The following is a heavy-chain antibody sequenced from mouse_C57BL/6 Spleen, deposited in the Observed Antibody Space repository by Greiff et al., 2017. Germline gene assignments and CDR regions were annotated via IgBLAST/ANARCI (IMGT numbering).Heavy chain of an antibody. J-gene: IGHJ3*01. D-gene: IGHD4-1*01. CDR1: GYSITSGYY. CDR3: ARGANWWFAY. CDR2: ISYDGSN. V-gene: IGHV3-6*01. Sequence: EVQLLESGPGLVKPSQSLSLTCSVTGYSITSGYYWNWIRQFPGNKLEWMGYISYDGSNNYNPSLKNRISITRDTSKNQFFLKLNSVTTEDTATYYCARGANWWFAYWGQGTLVTVSA.